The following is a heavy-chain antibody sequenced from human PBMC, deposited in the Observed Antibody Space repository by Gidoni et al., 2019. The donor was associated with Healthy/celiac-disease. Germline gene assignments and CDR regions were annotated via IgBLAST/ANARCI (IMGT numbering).Heavy chain of an antibody. D-gene: IGHD3-22*01. CDR3: ARDPNYYDSSEIGVVGY. CDR2: ISYDGSNK. J-gene: IGHJ4*02. CDR1: GFPFSSYA. Sequence: QVQLVESGGGVVQPGRSLRLSCAASGFPFSSYAMHWARQAPGKGLAWVAVISYDGSNKYYADSVKGRFTISRDNSKNTLYLKMNSLRAEDTAVYYCARDPNYYDSSEIGVVGYWGQGTLVTVSS. V-gene: IGHV3-30*04.